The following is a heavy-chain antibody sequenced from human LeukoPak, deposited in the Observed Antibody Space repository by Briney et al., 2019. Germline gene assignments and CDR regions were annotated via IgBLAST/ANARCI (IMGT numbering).Heavy chain of an antibody. CDR1: GFTFGSYG. Sequence: GRSLRLSCAASGFTFGSYGMHWVRQAPGKGLEWVAVISYDGSNKYYADSVKGRFTISRDNAKNSLYLQMNSLRAEDTALYYCAKDGRGATAYHFDYWGQGTLVTVSS. D-gene: IGHD1-1*01. CDR2: ISYDGSNK. V-gene: IGHV3-30*18. J-gene: IGHJ4*02. CDR3: AKDGRGATAYHFDY.